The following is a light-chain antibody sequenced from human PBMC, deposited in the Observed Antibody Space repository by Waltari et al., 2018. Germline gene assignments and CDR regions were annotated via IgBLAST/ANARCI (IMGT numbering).Light chain of an antibody. CDR1: QDIRFS. CDR3: QQYYNTPPWT. Sequence: DIQMTQSPSSLSASVGDRVTITCRASQDIRFSLVWYQQKPGKAPKLLLFAASRLESGVPSRFSGSGSGTEYTLTICSLQPEDFATYYCQQYYNTPPWTFGQGTKVEIK. V-gene: IGKV1-NL1*01. J-gene: IGKJ1*01. CDR2: AAS.